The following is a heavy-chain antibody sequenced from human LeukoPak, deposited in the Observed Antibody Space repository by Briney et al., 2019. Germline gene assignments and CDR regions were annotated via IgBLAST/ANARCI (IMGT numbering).Heavy chain of an antibody. Sequence: SETLSLTCAVYGGSFSGYYWSWIRQPPGKGLEWIGEINHSGSTNYNPSLKSRVTTSVDTSKNQFSLKLSSVTAADTAVYYCARVAAGTDYWGQGTLVTVSS. CDR2: INHSGST. D-gene: IGHD6-13*01. CDR3: ARVAAGTDY. J-gene: IGHJ4*02. V-gene: IGHV4-34*01. CDR1: GGSFSGYY.